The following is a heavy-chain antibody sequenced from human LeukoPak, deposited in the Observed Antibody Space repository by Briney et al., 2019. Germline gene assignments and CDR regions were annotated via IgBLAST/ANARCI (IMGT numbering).Heavy chain of an antibody. J-gene: IGHJ4*02. CDR3: AAGVVATTNFDY. CDR2: IYSGGST. CDR1: GFTVSSNY. V-gene: IGHV3-66*01. D-gene: IGHD5-12*01. Sequence: GGSLRLSCAASGFTVSSNYMSWVRQAPGKGLEWVSVIYSGGSTYYADSVKGRFTISRDNSKNTLYLQMNSLRAEDTAVYYCAAGVVATTNFDYWGQGTLVTVSS.